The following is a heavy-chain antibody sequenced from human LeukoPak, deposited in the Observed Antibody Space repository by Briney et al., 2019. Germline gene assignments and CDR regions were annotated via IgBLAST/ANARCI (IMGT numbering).Heavy chain of an antibody. CDR3: ARVGVVPAVAFDY. Sequence: GGSLRLSCAASGFTSSSYWMSWVRQAPGKGLEWVANIKQDGSEKYYVDSVKGRFTISRDNAKNSLYLQMNSLRAEDTAVYYCARVGVVPAVAFDYWGQGTLVTVSS. J-gene: IGHJ4*02. CDR2: IKQDGSEK. V-gene: IGHV3-7*01. CDR1: GFTSSSYW. D-gene: IGHD2-2*01.